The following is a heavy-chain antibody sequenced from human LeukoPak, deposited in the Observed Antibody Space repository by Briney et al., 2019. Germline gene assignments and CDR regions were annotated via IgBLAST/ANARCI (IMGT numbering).Heavy chain of an antibody. V-gene: IGHV4-59*08. Sequence: PSETLSLTCTVSGGSISPYYWSWVRQPPGKGLEWIGYVYYTGNTDYNPSLKSRVTISVDTSKNQFSLRLSSVTAADTAVYYCARSGSWNAAINYFDPWGQGNLVTVSS. CDR3: ARSGSWNAAINYFDP. CDR1: GGSISPYY. CDR2: VYYTGNT. J-gene: IGHJ5*02. D-gene: IGHD3-10*01.